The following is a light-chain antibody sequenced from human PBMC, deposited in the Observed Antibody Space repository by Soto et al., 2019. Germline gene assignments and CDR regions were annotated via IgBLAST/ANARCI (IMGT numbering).Light chain of an antibody. CDR1: QFLSSY. J-gene: IGKJ5*01. V-gene: IGKV3-11*01. Sequence: EVVFTQSPATLSLAPGEIATLSCRASQFLSSYVAWYQQKPGQPPRLLIYDTSNSATGIPARFSGSRSGTDFTLTIRSLEPADFGVYFCHQRNKFGQGTRLET. CDR3: HQRNK. CDR2: DTS.